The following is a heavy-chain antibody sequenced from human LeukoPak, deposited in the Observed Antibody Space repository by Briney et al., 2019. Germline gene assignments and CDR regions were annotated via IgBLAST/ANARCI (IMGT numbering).Heavy chain of an antibody. Sequence: ASVKVSCKASGYTFTSYGISWVRQAPGQGLEWMGWISAYNGNTNYAQKVQGRVTMTTDTSTRTAYMGLRSLRSDDTAVYYCARDSGTYGYWGQGTLVTVSS. CDR3: ARDSGTYGY. CDR2: ISAYNGNT. V-gene: IGHV1-18*01. J-gene: IGHJ4*02. CDR1: GYTFTSYG. D-gene: IGHD1-26*01.